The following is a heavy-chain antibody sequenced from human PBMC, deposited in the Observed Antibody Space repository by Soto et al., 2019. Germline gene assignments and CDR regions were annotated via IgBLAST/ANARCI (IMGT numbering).Heavy chain of an antibody. CDR1: GCSISNYWIY. V-gene: IGHV4-39*02. D-gene: IGHD2-2*01. CDR3: ARLVIVAPVANA. CDR2: IYYTGTT. Sequence: WGTLCLTCSVSGCSISNYWIYWVCLRPPPGQGWEWVGGIYYTGTTYCSPSLKDRVTISMNTSKNSFSLNLTSVTAADTAVYFCARLVIVAPVANAWGQGTLVTVSS. J-gene: IGHJ4*02.